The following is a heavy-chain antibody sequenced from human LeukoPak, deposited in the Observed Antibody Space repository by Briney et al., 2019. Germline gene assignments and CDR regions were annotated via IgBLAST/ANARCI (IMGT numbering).Heavy chain of an antibody. CDR3: AKDSGHSSSWYY. D-gene: IGHD6-13*01. V-gene: IGHV3-23*01. CDR2: ISGSGTT. CDR1: GFSFSSYA. Sequence: GGSLRLSCAASGFSFSSYAMNWVRQAPGKGLEWVSSISGSGTTYYADSVKGRFTTSRDSARNTLYLQMNSLRAEDTAVYYCAKDSGHSSSWYYWGQGTLVTVSS. J-gene: IGHJ4*02.